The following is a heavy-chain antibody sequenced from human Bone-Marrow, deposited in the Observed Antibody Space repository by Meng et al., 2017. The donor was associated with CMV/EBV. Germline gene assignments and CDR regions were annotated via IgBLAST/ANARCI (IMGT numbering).Heavy chain of an antibody. V-gene: IGHV3-74*01. CDR2: LDNYGRDI. D-gene: IGHD2-15*01. J-gene: IGHJ5*02. Sequence: GGSLRLSCAASGFTFSSYSMNWVRQPPGGGLVWLSRLDNYGRDIIYADSVQGRFTASRDNARNIIYLQMNNLRDEDTAVYYCARDTPHNAFDPWGQGALVTVSS. CDR3: ARDTPHNAFDP. CDR1: GFTFSSYS.